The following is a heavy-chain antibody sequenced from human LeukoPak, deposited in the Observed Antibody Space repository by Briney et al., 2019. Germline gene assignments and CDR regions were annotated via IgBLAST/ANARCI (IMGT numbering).Heavy chain of an antibody. CDR1: GYTFTSYG. Sequence: ASVKVSCKASGYTFTSYGISWVRQAPGQGLEWMGWIIAYNGNTNYAQKLQGRVTMTTDTSTSTAYMELRSLRSDDTAVYYCARDGEGKYCSSTSCPRLNYWGQGTLVTVSS. CDR2: IIAYNGNT. D-gene: IGHD2-2*01. V-gene: IGHV1-18*04. CDR3: ARDGEGKYCSSTSCPRLNY. J-gene: IGHJ4*02.